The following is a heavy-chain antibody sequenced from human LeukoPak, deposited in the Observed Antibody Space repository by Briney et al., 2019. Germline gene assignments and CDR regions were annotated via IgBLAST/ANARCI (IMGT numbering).Heavy chain of an antibody. CDR1: GGYHSGYY. D-gene: IGHD6-19*01. CDR3: ARDLRGWYY. V-gene: IGHV4-59*01. Sequence: SETLSLTCTVSGGYHSGYYWTWIRQPPGKGLEWIGYIYYTGTTNYNPSLKSRVTISVDTSKNQFSLKLSSVTAADTAVYYCARDLRGWYYSGQGTLVTVSS. CDR2: IYYTGTT. J-gene: IGHJ4*02.